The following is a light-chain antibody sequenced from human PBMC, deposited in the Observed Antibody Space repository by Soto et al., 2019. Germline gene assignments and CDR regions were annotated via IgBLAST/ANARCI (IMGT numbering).Light chain of an antibody. CDR1: SSDVGGYNF. J-gene: IGLJ3*02. CDR2: EVT. CDR3: SSYTRQNTRV. Sequence: QSALTQPASVSGSPGQSITISCTGTSSDVGGYNFVSWYQQHPGKAPKLMIYEVTNRPSGVSSRFSGSKSGNTASLTISGFQTEDEADYFCSSYTRQNTRVFGGGTKLTVL. V-gene: IGLV2-14*01.